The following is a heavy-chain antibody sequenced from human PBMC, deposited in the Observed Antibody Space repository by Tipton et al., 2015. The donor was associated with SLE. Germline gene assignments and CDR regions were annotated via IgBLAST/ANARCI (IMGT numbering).Heavy chain of an antibody. CDR2: VYHYGST. V-gene: IGHV4-38-2*02. D-gene: IGHD6-19*01. Sequence: TLSLTCSVSTYSISSGYYWGWIRQPPGKGLEWIGSVYHYGSTYYNPSLKSRVTISVDTSKNQFTLKLSSVTAADTAVYYCARDLGVAVAALDYWGQGTLGTVSA. CDR1: TYSISSGYY. J-gene: IGHJ4*02. CDR3: ARDLGVAVAALDY.